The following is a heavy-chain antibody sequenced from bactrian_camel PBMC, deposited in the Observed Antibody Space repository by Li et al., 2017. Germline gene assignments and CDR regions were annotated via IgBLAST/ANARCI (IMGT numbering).Heavy chain of an antibody. CDR2: HDNDGST. CDR1: GHYIRARD. CDR3: AADLRCPFKKDDAI. J-gene: IGHJ4*01. D-gene: IGHD1*01. V-gene: IGHV3S53*01. Sequence: HVQLVESGGGSVQAGGSLRLSCAGSGHYIRARDMGWFRQVPGGEREGVALHDNDGSTSYTDSVKGRFTISEDNAKNTMYLQMNNLKAEDTAMYYCAADLRCPFKKDDAIWGQGTQVTVS.